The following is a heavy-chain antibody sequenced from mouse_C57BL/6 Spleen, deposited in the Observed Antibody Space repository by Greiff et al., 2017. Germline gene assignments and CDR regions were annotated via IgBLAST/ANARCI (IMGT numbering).Heavy chain of an antibody. CDR1: GYTFTSYW. CDR2: IDPSDSYT. CDR3: ASDWYYFDY. J-gene: IGHJ2*01. V-gene: IGHV1-50*01. Sequence: QVQLQQPGAELVKPGASVKLSCKASGYTFTSYWMQWVKQRPGQGLEWIGEIDPSDSYTNYNQKFKGKATLTVDTSSSTAYMQLSSLTSEDSAVYYCASDWYYFDYWGQGTTLTVSS. D-gene: IGHD4-1*01.